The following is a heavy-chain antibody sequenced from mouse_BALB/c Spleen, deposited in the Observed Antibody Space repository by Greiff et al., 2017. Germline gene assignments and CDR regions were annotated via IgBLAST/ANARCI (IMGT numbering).Heavy chain of an antibody. J-gene: IGHJ3*01. CDR3: ARTTMITVPGFAY. V-gene: IGHV5-17*02. D-gene: IGHD2-4*01. Sequence: EVKLVESGGGLVQPGGSRKLSCAASGFTFSSFGMNWVRQAPEKGLEWVAYISSGSSTIYYADTVKGRFTISRDNPKNTLFLQMTSLRSEDTAMYYCARTTMITVPGFAYWGQGTLVTVSA. CDR2: ISSGSSTI. CDR1: GFTFSSFG.